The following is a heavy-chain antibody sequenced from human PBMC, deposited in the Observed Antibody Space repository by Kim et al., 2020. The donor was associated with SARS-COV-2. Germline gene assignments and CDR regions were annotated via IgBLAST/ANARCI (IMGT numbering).Heavy chain of an antibody. V-gene: IGHV4-59*13. CDR3: ARAPLHYDSSGYQGFYFDY. D-gene: IGHD3-22*01. CDR2: IYYSGIT. CDR1: GDSISSDY. J-gene: IGHJ4*02. Sequence: SETLSLTCTVSGDSISSDYWSWIRQPPGKGLEWIGHIYYSGITYYNPSLQSRVTISVDASKTQFSLNLNSVTAADTAVYFCARAPLHYDSSGYQGFYFDYWGQGTLVTVSS.